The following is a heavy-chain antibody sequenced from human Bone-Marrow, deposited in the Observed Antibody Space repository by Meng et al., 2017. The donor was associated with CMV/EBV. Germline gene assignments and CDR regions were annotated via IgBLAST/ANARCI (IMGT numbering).Heavy chain of an antibody. V-gene: IGHV3-30*02. D-gene: IGHD6-13*01. CDR1: GFTFSSHG. J-gene: IGHJ4*02. Sequence: GESLKISCAASGFTFSSHGMHWVRQAPGKGLEWVAFTRIGEGEKYNPDSVKGRFTISRDNSKSMMYLQMNSLRPEDTALYYCAKGRSDSWHQLDHWGQGTLVTVSS. CDR2: TRIGEGEK. CDR3: AKGRSDSWHQLDH.